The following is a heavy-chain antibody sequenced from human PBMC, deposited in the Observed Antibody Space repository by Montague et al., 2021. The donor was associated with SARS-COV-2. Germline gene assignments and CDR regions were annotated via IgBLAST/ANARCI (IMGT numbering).Heavy chain of an antibody. D-gene: IGHD3-3*01. CDR1: GGSISSSSYY. Sequence: SETLSLTCTVSGGSISSSSYYWGWIRQPPGKGLEWIGSVYYSGSTYYNPSLKSRVTISVDTSKNQFSLKLSSVTVADTAVYYCARDGSLRFEISIDPRHYYYGMDVWGQGTTVTVSS. CDR3: ARDGSLRFEISIDPRHYYYGMDV. CDR2: VYYSGST. V-gene: IGHV4-39*07. J-gene: IGHJ6*02.